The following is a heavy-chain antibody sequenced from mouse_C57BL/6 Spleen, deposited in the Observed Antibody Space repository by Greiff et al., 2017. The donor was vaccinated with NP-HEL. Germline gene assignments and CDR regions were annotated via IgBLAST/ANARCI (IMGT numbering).Heavy chain of an antibody. J-gene: IGHJ3*01. V-gene: IGHV1-81*01. D-gene: IGHD2-5*01. CDR1: GYTFTSYG. CDR2: IYPRSGNT. Sequence: VQLQQSGAELARPGASVKLSCKASGYTFTSYGISWVKQRTGQGLEWIGEIYPRSGNTYYNEKFKGKATLTADKSSSTAYMELRSLTSEDSAVYFCARLNYSNPWFAYWGQGTLVTVSA. CDR3: ARLNYSNPWFAY.